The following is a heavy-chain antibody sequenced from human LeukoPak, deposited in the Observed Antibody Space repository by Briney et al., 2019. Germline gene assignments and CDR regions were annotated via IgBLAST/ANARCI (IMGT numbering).Heavy chain of an antibody. V-gene: IGHV3-21*01. CDR2: ITSGSDYI. J-gene: IGHJ5*02. D-gene: IGHD3-22*01. Sequence: GGSLRLSCVASGFTITSYNMNWVRQAPGKGLEWVASITSGSDYIYYADSVKGRFTISRDNAKNSLYLQMSSLRDEDTAVYFCARSITMIVDWFDPWGQGTLVAVSS. CDR3: ARSITMIVDWFDP. CDR1: GFTITSYN.